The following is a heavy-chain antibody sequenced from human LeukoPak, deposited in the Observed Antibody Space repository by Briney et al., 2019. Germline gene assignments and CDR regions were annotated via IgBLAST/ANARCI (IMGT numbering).Heavy chain of an antibody. CDR3: ARGDPRAKYRSGRDAFDI. V-gene: IGHV1-2*02. CDR2: INPNSGGT. D-gene: IGHD6-19*01. CDR1: GYTFTGYC. Sequence: ASVKVSCKASGYTFTGYCMHWVRQAPGQGLEWMGWINPNSGGTNYAQKFQGRVTMTRDTSISTAYMELSRLRSDDTAVYYCARGDPRAKYRSGRDAFDIWGQGTMVTVSS. J-gene: IGHJ3*02.